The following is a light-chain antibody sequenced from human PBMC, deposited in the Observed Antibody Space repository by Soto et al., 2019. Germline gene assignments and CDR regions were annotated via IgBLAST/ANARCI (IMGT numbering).Light chain of an antibody. CDR1: QSISTY. J-gene: IGKJ1*01. V-gene: IGKV1-39*01. CDR3: QQSYSTPPGT. CDR2: ATS. Sequence: DIQMTQSPSSLSASVGDRVTITCRASQSISTYVIWYQQKPGKAPKLLIYATSSLQSGVPSRFSGSGSGTDFTLSISSLQPEDFATYYCQQSYSTPPGTFGQGTKVEIK.